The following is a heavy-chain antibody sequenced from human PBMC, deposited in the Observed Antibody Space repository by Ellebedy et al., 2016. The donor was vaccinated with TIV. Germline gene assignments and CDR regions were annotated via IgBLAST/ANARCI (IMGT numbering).Heavy chain of an antibody. CDR3: ARISRDAFDI. CDR1: GLSVSSSGMR. V-gene: IGHV2-70*04. Sequence: SGPTLVKPTQTLTLTCTLSGLSVSSSGMRVSWFRQPPGKALEWLARIDWDDDTFYNTSLKTRLTISKDTSKNQVVLTMTVMEPVDTATYYCARISRDAFDIWGQGTMVTVSS. J-gene: IGHJ3*02. CDR2: IDWDDDT.